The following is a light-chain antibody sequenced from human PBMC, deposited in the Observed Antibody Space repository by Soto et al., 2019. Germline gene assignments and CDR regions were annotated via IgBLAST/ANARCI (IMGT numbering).Light chain of an antibody. CDR1: QGISSY. CDR3: QQYYSTPYT. V-gene: IGKV1D-43*01. Sequence: AIRMTQSPFSLSASVGDRVTITCWASQGISSYLAWYQQKPAKAPKLFIYYASSLQSGVPPWFSGRGSAADYTLTISSLQPEDFATYYCQQYYSTPYTFGQGTKLEIK. J-gene: IGKJ2*01. CDR2: YAS.